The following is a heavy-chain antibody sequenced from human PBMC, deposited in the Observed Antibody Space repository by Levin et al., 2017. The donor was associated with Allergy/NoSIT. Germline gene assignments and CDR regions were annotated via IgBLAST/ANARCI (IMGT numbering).Heavy chain of an antibody. CDR2: IWYDGSNK. V-gene: IGHV3-33*01. CDR1: GFTFSSYG. Sequence: GESLKISCAASGFTFSSYGMHWVRQAPGKGLEWVAVIWYDGSNKYYADSVKGRFTISRDNSKNTLYLQMNSLRAEDTAVYYCARDSYYGSGSYYNEGGAFDIWGQGTMVTVSS. J-gene: IGHJ3*02. D-gene: IGHD3-10*01. CDR3: ARDSYYGSGSYYNEGGAFDI.